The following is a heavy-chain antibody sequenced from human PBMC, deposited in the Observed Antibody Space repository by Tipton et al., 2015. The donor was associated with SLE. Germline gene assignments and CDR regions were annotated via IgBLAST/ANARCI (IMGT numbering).Heavy chain of an antibody. Sequence: TLSLTCTVSSDSFNTVGYYLSWIRQPPGKGLEWIGSIYYSGSTYYYPSLKSRITISVDTSTNQFSLEVRSVTAADTAVYYCVRLRSKVLIDYWGQGTLVTVSS. V-gene: IGHV4-39*07. J-gene: IGHJ4*02. D-gene: IGHD2-8*01. CDR3: VRLRSKVLIDY. CDR1: SDSFNTVGYY. CDR2: IYYSGST.